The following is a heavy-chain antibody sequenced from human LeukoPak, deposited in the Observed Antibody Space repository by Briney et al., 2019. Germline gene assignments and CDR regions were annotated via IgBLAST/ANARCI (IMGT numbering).Heavy chain of an antibody. J-gene: IGHJ3*02. CDR1: GGTFSSYA. CDR2: SIPIFGTA. D-gene: IGHD2-2*01. Sequence: ASVKVSCKASGGTFSSYAISWVRQAPGQGLEWMGGSIPIFGTANYAQKFQGRVTMTEDTSTDTAYMELSSLRSEDTAVYYCATDIVVVPAAIGGWDAFDIWGQGTMVTVSS. CDR3: ATDIVVVPAAIGGWDAFDI. V-gene: IGHV1-69*06.